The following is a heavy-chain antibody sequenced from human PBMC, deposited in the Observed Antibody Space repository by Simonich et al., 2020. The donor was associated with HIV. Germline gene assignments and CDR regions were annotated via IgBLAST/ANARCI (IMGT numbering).Heavy chain of an antibody. D-gene: IGHD2-2*01. J-gene: IGHJ4*02. CDR3: ARGFYQRLYYFDY. Sequence: QVQLQQWGAGLLKPSETLSLTCAVYGGSFSGYYWSGTRQPPGKGLEWIGEINHSESTNYNPSLKSGVTISVDTSKSQFSLKLSSVTAADTAVYYCARGFYQRLYYFDYWGQGTLVTVSS. CDR1: GGSFSGYY. V-gene: IGHV4-34*01. CDR2: INHSEST.